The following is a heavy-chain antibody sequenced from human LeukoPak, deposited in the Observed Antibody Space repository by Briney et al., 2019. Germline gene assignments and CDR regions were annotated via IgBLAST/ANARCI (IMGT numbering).Heavy chain of an antibody. CDR3: ARRLVDSGASQVSDD. CDR1: SGSFSGYY. D-gene: IGHD2-15*01. V-gene: IGHV4-34*01. CDR2: INDSGSV. J-gene: IGHJ4*02. Sequence: SSETLSLTCAVYSGSFSGYYWSWIRQPPGKGLERIGEINDSGSVNCNPSLKNRVTLSVDTSKNQFSLRLSSVAAADTAVYYCARRLVDSGASQVSDDWGQGTLVTVSS.